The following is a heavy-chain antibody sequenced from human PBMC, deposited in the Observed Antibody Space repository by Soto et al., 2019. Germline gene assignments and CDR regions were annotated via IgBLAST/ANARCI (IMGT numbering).Heavy chain of an antibody. J-gene: IGHJ4*02. CDR3: ARSSRMPHIWFGESLGGADY. V-gene: IGHV5-51*01. CDR1: GYSFTSYW. D-gene: IGHD3-10*01. CDR2: IYPGDSDT. Sequence: PGESLKISCKGSGYSFTSYWIGWVRQMPGKGLEWMGIIYPGDSDTRYSPSLQGQVTISADKSISTAYLQWSSLKASDTAMYYCARSSRMPHIWFGESLGGADYWGQGTLVTVSS.